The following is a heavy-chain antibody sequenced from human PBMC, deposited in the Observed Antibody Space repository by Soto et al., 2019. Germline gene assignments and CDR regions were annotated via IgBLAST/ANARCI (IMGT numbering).Heavy chain of an antibody. D-gene: IGHD3-10*01. CDR3: ARASYGSGSYYNGQKNFDY. CDR1: GYTFTSYG. V-gene: IGHV1-18*01. CDR2: ISAYNGNT. Sequence: ASVKVSCKASGYTFTSYGISWVRQAPGQGLEWMGWISAYNGNTNYAKKLQGRVTMTTDTSTSTAYMELRSLRSDDTAVYYCARASYGSGSYYNGQKNFDYWGQGSLVTVSS. J-gene: IGHJ4*02.